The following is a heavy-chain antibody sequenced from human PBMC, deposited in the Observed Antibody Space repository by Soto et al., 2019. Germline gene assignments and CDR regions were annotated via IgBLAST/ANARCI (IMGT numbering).Heavy chain of an antibody. Sequence: PSETLSLTCTVSGGSISSSSYYWGWIRQPPGKVLEWIGSIYYSGSTYYNPSLKSRVTISVDTSKNQFSLKLSSVTAADTAVYYCARSVVVPAAMGWFDPWGQGTLVTSPQ. J-gene: IGHJ5*02. CDR1: GGSISSSSYY. D-gene: IGHD2-2*01. CDR3: ARSVVVPAAMGWFDP. CDR2: IYYSGST. V-gene: IGHV4-39*01.